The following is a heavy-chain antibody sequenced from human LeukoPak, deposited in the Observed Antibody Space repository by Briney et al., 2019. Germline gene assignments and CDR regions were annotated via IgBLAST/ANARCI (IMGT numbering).Heavy chain of an antibody. D-gene: IGHD5-12*01. Sequence: PSETLSLTCTVPGGSIRSSSYHWGWIRQPPGKGLEWIGSIYHSGSTYYNPSLKSRVTISVDTSKNQFSLRVNSVTAADTALYYCARQVVATIHPYYFDYWGRGTLVTVSS. CDR3: ARQVVATIHPYYFDY. CDR1: GGSIRSSSYH. J-gene: IGHJ4*02. CDR2: IYHSGST. V-gene: IGHV4-39*01.